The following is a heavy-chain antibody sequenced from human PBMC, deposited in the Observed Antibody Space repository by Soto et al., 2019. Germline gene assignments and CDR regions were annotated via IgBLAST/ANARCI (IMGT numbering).Heavy chain of an antibody. CDR1: GYAFTGYY. V-gene: IGHV1-2*04. J-gene: IGHJ4*02. CDR3: ARGFYNERGSGSYHEYYFDY. D-gene: IGHD3-10*01. Sequence: ASVKVSCKASGYAFTGYYMHWVRQAPGQGLEWMGWINPNSGGTNYAQKFQGWVTMTRDTSISTAYMELSRLRSDDTAVYYCARGFYNERGSGSYHEYYFDYWGQGTLVTVSS. CDR2: INPNSGGT.